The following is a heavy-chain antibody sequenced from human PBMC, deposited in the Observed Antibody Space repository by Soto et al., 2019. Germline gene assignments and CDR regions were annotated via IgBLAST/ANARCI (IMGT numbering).Heavy chain of an antibody. CDR1: GASMSRYF. Sequence: PSETLSLTCTVSGASMSRYFGSWIRRQPGQGLEWIGYIYYSGTTNYNPSLKSRVTISVDTSKNQFSLKLSSVTAADTSVYYCAGHCISASCRYSFSQYYGRD. D-gene: IGHD2-2*01. V-gene: IGHV4-59*01. CDR3: AGHCISASCRYSFSQYYGRD. CDR2: IYYSGTT. J-gene: IGHJ6*01.